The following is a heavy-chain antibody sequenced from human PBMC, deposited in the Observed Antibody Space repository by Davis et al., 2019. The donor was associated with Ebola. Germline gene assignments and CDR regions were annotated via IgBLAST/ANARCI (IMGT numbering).Heavy chain of an antibody. Sequence: PSETLSLTCTVSGGSISSYYWSWIRQPPGKGLEWIGYIYYSGSTNYNPSLKSRVTMSVDTSKNQFSLKLSSVTAADTALYYCACAKLYYYGSGSYWDWDYWGQGTLVTVSP. D-gene: IGHD3-10*01. CDR2: IYYSGST. CDR1: GGSISSYY. CDR3: ACAKLYYYGSGSYWDWDY. V-gene: IGHV4-59*12. J-gene: IGHJ4*02.